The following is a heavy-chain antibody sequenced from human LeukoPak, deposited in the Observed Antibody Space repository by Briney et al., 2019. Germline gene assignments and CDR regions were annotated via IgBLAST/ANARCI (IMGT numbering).Heavy chain of an antibody. CDR2: IIPIFGTA. CDR1: GGTFSSYA. Sequence: SVKVSCKASGGTFSSYAISWVRQAPGQGLEWMGGIIPIFGTANYAQRFQGRVTITTDESTSTAYMELSSLRSEDTAVYYCARVRANYTPWDYYYYYMDVWGKGTTVTVSS. D-gene: IGHD4/OR15-4a*01. J-gene: IGHJ6*03. V-gene: IGHV1-69*05. CDR3: ARVRANYTPWDYYYYYMDV.